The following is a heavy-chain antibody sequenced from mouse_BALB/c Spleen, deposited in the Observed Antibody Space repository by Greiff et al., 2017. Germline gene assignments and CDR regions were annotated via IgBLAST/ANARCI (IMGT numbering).Heavy chain of an antibody. J-gene: IGHJ4*01. CDR1: GFTFSSFG. CDR2: ISSGSSTI. V-gene: IGHV5-17*02. CDR3: ARFYNAMDY. D-gene: IGHD2-12*01. Sequence: VQLKQSGGGLVQPGGSRKLSCAASGFTFSSFGMHWVRQAPEKGLEWVAYISSGSSTIYYADTVKGRFTISRDNPKNTLFLQMTSLRSEDTAMYYCARFYNAMDYWGQGTSVTVSS.